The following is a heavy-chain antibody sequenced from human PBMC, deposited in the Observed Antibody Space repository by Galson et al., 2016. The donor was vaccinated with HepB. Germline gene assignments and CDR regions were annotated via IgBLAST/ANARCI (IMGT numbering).Heavy chain of an antibody. CDR3: ARESSYCSGGRCYSPDAFDI. Sequence: SETLSLTCTVSGDSISSYYWNWIRQSPGKGLEWIGYVYRSGSTNYNPSLKSRVTISVDTSKNKFSLKLSSVTAADTAVYYCARESSYCSGGRCYSPDAFDIWGQGTMVTVSS. CDR2: VYRSGST. J-gene: IGHJ3*02. CDR1: GDSISSYY. D-gene: IGHD2-15*01. V-gene: IGHV4-59*01.